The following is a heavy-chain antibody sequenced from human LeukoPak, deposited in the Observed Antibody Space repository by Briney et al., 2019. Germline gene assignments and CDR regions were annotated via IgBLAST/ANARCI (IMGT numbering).Heavy chain of an antibody. CDR3: ARVSYFFTIFGVVIEFVGDDSYFDY. CDR2: IKQDGSEK. Sequence: PGGSLRLSCAASGFTFSSYWMSWVRQAPGKGLEWVANIKQDGSEKYYVDSVKGRFTISRDNAKNSLYLQMNSLRAEDTAVYYCARVSYFFTIFGVVIEFVGDDSYFDYWGQGTLVTVSS. D-gene: IGHD3-3*01. CDR1: GFTFSSYW. J-gene: IGHJ4*02. V-gene: IGHV3-7*01.